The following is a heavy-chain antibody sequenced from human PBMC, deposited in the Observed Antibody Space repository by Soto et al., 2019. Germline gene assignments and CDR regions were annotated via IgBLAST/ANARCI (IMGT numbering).Heavy chain of an antibody. V-gene: IGHV4-39*01. CDR2: IYYRGNA. CDR3: ARLEGLATISYYFDF. J-gene: IGHJ4*02. Sequence: QLQLQESGPGLVKPSEPLSLTCSVSDDSINSDKYYWGWIRQPPGKGLEWIGSIYYRGNAYYNPSLQTRVTISLAKSRSPCSLKLNSVTAADSAVYFCARLEGLATISYYFDFWGPGALVTVSS. CDR1: DDSINSDKYY. D-gene: IGHD3-9*01.